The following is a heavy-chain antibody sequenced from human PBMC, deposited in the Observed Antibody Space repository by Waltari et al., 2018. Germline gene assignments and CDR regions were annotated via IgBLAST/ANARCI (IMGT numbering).Heavy chain of an antibody. Sequence: QVQLVQSGAEVKKPGASVKVSCKASGYTFTGYYMHWVRQAPGQGLEWMGWINPNSGGTNYAQKFQGRVTMTRDTSISTAYMELSRLRSDDTAVYYCARAYSSIAARRPYYFDYWGQGTLVTVSS. D-gene: IGHD6-6*01. CDR2: INPNSGGT. CDR1: GYTFTGYY. CDR3: ARAYSSIAARRPYYFDY. J-gene: IGHJ4*02. V-gene: IGHV1-2*02.